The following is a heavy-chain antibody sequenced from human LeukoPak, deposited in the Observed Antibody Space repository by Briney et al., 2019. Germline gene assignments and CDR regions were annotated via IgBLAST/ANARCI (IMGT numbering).Heavy chain of an antibody. V-gene: IGHV3-30*18. CDR1: GFTFSDYG. CDR2: ISTDGSDK. J-gene: IGHJ5*02. CDR3: AKDGTRSWFGEAT. D-gene: IGHD3-10*01. Sequence: GGSLRLSCAAFGFTFSDYGMQWVRQAPGKGLEWVALISTDGSDKDYADSVKGRFTLSRDNSKNTLYLQMNSLRVEDTAVYYCAKDGTRSWFGEATWGQGTLVTVSS.